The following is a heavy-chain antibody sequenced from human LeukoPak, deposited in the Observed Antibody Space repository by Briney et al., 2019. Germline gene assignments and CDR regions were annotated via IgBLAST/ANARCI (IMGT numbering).Heavy chain of an antibody. CDR2: INPNSGGT. Sequence: ASVKVSCKASGYTFTGYYMHWVRQAPGQGLEWMGWINPNSGGTNYAQKFQGRVTMTRDTSISTAYMELSRLRSDDTAIYYCARVRLVWGMETFDLWGQGTMVIVSS. CDR3: ARVRLVWGMETFDL. V-gene: IGHV1-2*02. J-gene: IGHJ3*01. CDR1: GYTFTGYY. D-gene: IGHD3-16*01.